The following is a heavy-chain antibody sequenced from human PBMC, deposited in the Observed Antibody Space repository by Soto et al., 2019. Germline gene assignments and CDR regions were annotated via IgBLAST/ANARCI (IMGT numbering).Heavy chain of an antibody. V-gene: IGHV3-13*01. CDR2: IGTAGDT. CDR3: ARAGQGASCSGGSCYIGASDV. J-gene: IGHJ3*01. Sequence: EVQLVESGGGLVQPGESLRLSCEASGFNFSSYDMHWVRQATGKGLEWVSVIGTAGDTYYPGSVKGRFTISRENAKNSLSLQMNSLRAGDTAVYYCARAGQGASCSGGSCYIGASDVWGQGTMVTVSS. D-gene: IGHD2-15*01. CDR1: GFNFSSYD.